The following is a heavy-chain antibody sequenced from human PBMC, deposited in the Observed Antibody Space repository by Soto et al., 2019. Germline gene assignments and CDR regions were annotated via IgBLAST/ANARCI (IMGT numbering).Heavy chain of an antibody. D-gene: IGHD5-12*01. J-gene: IGHJ5*02. Sequence: PGGSLRLSCSASGFTFSSYAMHWARPAPGKGLEWVANINQDGIEKYYVDSVKGRFTISRDNAENSLSLQMNSLRAEDTAIYYCARVLRSGLSGYALESWGQGTLVTVSS. CDR3: ARVLRSGLSGYALES. CDR2: INQDGIEK. CDR1: GFTFSSYA. V-gene: IGHV3-7*01.